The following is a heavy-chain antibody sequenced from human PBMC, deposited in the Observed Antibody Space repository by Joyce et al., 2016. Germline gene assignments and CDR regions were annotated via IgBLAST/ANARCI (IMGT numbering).Heavy chain of an antibody. CDR2: IYDSGSS. Sequence: QLQLQESGSGVVKPSQTLSLTCAVSGGSVSRGDYSWSWIRQPPGKGLEWIGHIYDSGSSYYTPSLKSLVTISVDRSKNQFSLKLSSVTAADTAVYYCARDVGYSYGSGYYYGMDVWGQGTTVTVSS. CDR1: GGSVSRGDYS. J-gene: IGHJ6*02. CDR3: ARDVGYSYGSGYYYGMDV. V-gene: IGHV4-30-2*01. D-gene: IGHD5-18*01.